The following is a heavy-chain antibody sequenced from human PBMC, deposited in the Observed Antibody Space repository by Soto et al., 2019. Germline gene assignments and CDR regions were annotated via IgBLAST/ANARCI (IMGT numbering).Heavy chain of an antibody. V-gene: IGHV1-24*01. J-gene: IGHJ3*02. CDR1: GYTLTELS. D-gene: IGHD2-15*01. CDR2: FDPEDGET. Sequence: ASVKVSCKVSGYTLTELSMHWVRQAPGKGLEWMGGFDPEDGETTYAQKFQGRVTMTEDTSTDTAYMEMSSLRSEDTALYYCATVGYCSGGSCYSDDAFDIWGQGTMVTVSS. CDR3: ATVGYCSGGSCYSDDAFDI.